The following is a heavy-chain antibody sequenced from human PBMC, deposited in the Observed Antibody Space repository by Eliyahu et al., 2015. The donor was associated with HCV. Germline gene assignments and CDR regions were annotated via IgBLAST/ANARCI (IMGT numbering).Heavy chain of an antibody. Sequence: VWISYISNSGTDKRYADSVKGRFTISRDNAKNSLFLQMNSLRAEDTAMYYCARDSGFCNDNHCHHFDSWGQGILVTVSS. J-gene: IGHJ4*02. CDR2: ISNSGTDK. D-gene: IGHD2-15*01. CDR3: ARDSGFCNDNHCHHFDS. V-gene: IGHV3-11*06.